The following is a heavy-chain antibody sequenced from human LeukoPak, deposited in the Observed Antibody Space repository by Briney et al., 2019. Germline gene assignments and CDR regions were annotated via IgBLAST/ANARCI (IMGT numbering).Heavy chain of an antibody. CDR2: IYHSGST. D-gene: IGHD2-15*01. Sequence: SGTLSLTCAVSGGSISSSNWWSWVRQPPGKGLEWIGEIYHSGSTNYNPSLKSRVTISVDKSKNQFSLKLSSATAADTAVYYCAKVVAATGYYGMDVWGQGTTVTVSS. CDR3: AKVVAATGYYGMDV. V-gene: IGHV4-4*02. CDR1: GGSISSSNW. J-gene: IGHJ6*02.